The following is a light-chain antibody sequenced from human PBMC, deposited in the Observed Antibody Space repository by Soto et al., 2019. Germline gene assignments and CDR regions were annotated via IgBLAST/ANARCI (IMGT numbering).Light chain of an antibody. V-gene: IGLV2-14*01. CDR3: KSYTTSNTFV. CDR1: RADSGVDKS. Sequence: QSALAQPASVSGSPGQSMTISCSGTRADSGVDKSVSLYQHHPGTAPKLVIYEVSTRPSGASDRFSGSKSGNTASLTISELQAEDEADYYCKSYTTSNTFVFGSGTKVTVL. J-gene: IGLJ1*01. CDR2: EVS.